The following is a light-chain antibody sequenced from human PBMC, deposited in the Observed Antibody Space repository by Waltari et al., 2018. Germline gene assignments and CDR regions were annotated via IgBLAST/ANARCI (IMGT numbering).Light chain of an antibody. CDR3: CSYSTTYPEV. Sequence: QSALTQPRSVSGSLGQSVTISCAGSSDDVGGFNCVSWYQQYPGKAPKLIMYNVYRRPSGVPLRFSGSKSGNTASLTVSGLQAEDEADYYCCSYSTTYPEVFGSGTKVTVV. J-gene: IGLJ1*01. CDR1: SDDVGGFNC. CDR2: NVY. V-gene: IGLV2-11*01.